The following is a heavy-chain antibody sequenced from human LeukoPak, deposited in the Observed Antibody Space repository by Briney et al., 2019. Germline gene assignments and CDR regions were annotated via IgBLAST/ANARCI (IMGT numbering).Heavy chain of an antibody. D-gene: IGHD3-9*01. J-gene: IGHJ6*04. CDR3: ANLGYFDWLLDV. CDR2: ISYDGSNK. CDR1: GFTFSSYA. Sequence: PGRSLRLSCAASGFTFSSYAMHWVRQAPGKGLEWVAVISYDGSNKYYADSVKGRFTISRDNSKNTLYLQMNSLRAEDTAVYYCANLGYFDWLLDVWGKGTTVTISS. V-gene: IGHV3-30*04.